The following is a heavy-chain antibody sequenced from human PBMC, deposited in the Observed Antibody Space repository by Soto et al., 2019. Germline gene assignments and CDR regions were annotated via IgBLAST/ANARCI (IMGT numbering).Heavy chain of an antibody. CDR3: ASLASGYSSYYYYYYMDV. CDR2: IYYSGST. D-gene: IGHD5-12*01. CDR1: GGSISSSSYY. Sequence: QLQLQESGPGLVKPSETLSLTCTVSGGSISSSSYYWGWIRQPPGKGLEWIGSIYYSGSTYYNPSLKSRVTISVDTSKIQFSLKLSSVTAADTAVYYCASLASGYSSYYYYYYMDVWGKGTTVTVSS. J-gene: IGHJ6*03. V-gene: IGHV4-39*01.